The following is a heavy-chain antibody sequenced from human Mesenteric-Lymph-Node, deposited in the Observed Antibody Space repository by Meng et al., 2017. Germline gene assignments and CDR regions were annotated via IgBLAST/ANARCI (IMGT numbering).Heavy chain of an antibody. CDR1: GFTFSTVW. CDR2: VNQDGTQK. V-gene: IGHV3-7*01. Sequence: GESLKISCAVSGFTFSTVWMNWVRQAPGRGLNWVASVNQDGTQKLYVDSVRGRFTISRDNAKNSLYLQMNSLRAEDTAVYYCAREGSSGWYGSTTDYFDYWGQGTLVTVSS. J-gene: IGHJ4*02. D-gene: IGHD6-19*01. CDR3: AREGSSGWYGSTTDYFDY.